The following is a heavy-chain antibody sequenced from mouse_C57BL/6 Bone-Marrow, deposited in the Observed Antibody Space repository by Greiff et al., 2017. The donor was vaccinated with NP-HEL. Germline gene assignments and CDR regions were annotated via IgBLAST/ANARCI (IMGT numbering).Heavy chain of an antibody. D-gene: IGHD1-1*01. CDR2: IYPGSGNT. Sequence: QVQLQQSGPELVKPGASVKISCKASGYSFTSYYIHWVKQRPGQGLEWIGWIYPGSGNTKYNEKFKGKATLTADTSSSTAYMQLSSLTSEDSAVYYCARRFPPFYYYFDYWGQGTTLTVSS. V-gene: IGHV1-66*01. CDR1: GYSFTSYY. J-gene: IGHJ2*01. CDR3: ARRFPPFYYYFDY.